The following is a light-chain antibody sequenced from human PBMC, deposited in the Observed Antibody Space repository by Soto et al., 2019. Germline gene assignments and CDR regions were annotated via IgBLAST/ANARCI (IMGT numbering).Light chain of an antibody. V-gene: IGLV3-21*04. Sequence: SYELTQPPSVSVPPGRRARIPWGGTNIGSKSVHWYQQKPGQAPVLVIYYDSDRPSGIPERFSGSNSGNTATLTISRVEAGDEADYYCQVWDSSSDHVVFGGGTKLTVL. CDR3: QVWDSSSDHVV. CDR2: YDS. CDR1: NIGSKS. J-gene: IGLJ2*01.